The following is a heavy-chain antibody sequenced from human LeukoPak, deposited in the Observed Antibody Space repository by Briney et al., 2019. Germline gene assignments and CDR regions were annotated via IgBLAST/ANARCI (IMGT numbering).Heavy chain of an antibody. Sequence: SETLSLTCTVSGGSISSHYWNWIRQPPGKGLEWIGYIYYSGSTNYNPSLKSRVTISVDTSKNQFSLKLSSVTAADTAVFYCARENSGSYREFDYWGQGTLVTVSS. CDR3: ARENSGSYREFDY. J-gene: IGHJ4*02. CDR2: IYYSGST. V-gene: IGHV4-59*11. CDR1: GGSISSHY. D-gene: IGHD1-26*01.